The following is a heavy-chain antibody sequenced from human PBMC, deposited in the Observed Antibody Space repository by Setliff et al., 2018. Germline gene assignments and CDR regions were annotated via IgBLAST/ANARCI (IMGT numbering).Heavy chain of an antibody. J-gene: IGHJ3*02. CDR1: GFTFSSYG. CDR3: AKSNYDYVWGSYRYTEWAFDI. V-gene: IGHV3-30*18. D-gene: IGHD3-16*02. CDR2: ISYDGSNK. Sequence: SLRLSCAASGFTFSSYGMHWVRQAPGKGLEWVAVISYDGSNKYYADSVKRRFTISRDNSKNTLYLQMNSLRAEDTAVYYCAKSNYDYVWGSYRYTEWAFDIWGQGTMVTVSS.